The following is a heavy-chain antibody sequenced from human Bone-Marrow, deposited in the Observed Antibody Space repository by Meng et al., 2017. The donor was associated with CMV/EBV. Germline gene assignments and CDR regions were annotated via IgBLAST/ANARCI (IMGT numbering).Heavy chain of an antibody. Sequence: SETLSLTCTGSVGTIDSRTYFWGWIRQPPGKGLDWIGSVYYSGTPYYNPSLKSRVTISVDTSKNQFPLKLSSVTAADTAVYYCARDVTTTGGYYYYGMDVWGQGTTVTVSS. CDR1: VGTIDSRTYF. V-gene: IGHV4-39*06. CDR2: VYYSGTP. J-gene: IGHJ6*02. CDR3: ARDVTTTGGYYYYGMDV. D-gene: IGHD4-11*01.